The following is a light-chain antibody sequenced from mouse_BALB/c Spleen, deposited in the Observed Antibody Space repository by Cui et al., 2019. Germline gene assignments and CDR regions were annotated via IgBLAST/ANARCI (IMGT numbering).Light chain of an antibody. CDR1: QSVSND. V-gene: IGKV6-32*01. CDR3: QQDYSSHT. CDR2: YAS. J-gene: IGKJ4*01. Sequence: SIAMTQTPKFLLVSAADRVTITCKASQSVSNDVAWYQQKPGQSPKLLIYYASNRYTGVPDRFTGSEYGTDFTFTISTVQAEDLAVYFCQQDYSSHTFGSGTKLEIK.